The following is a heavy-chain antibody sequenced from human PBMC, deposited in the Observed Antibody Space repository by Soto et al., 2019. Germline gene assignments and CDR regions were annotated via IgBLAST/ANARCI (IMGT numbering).Heavy chain of an antibody. J-gene: IGHJ3*01. D-gene: IGHD2-15*01. CDR2: IYKDFT. CDR1: GFTVTDIY. V-gene: IGHV3-66*01. Sequence: EVQLVESGGGLVQPGGSLRLSCVASGFTVTDIYMNWVRQAPGKGMEWVSVIYKDFTDYADFVKCRFSVSTDSSKNALYLQMDNLRDEDTAVYYCARDPGYCSGGSCSIMGDAFDLCGQGAMVTVSS. CDR3: ARDPGYCSGGSCSIMGDAFDL.